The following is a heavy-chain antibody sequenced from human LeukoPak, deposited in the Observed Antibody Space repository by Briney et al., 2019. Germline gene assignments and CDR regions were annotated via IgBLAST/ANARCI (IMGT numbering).Heavy chain of an antibody. CDR1: GFTFRSYG. V-gene: IGHV3-23*01. CDR3: ARAYDYGDYSPGY. Sequence: GGSLRLSCAASGFTFRSYGMSWVRQAPGRGLEWVSVLSDSGDYTYYADSVKGRFTISRDNSRNTLYLQINSLRVEDTAVYYCARAYDYGDYSPGYWGQGTLVSVSS. CDR2: LSDSGDYT. D-gene: IGHD4-17*01. J-gene: IGHJ4*02.